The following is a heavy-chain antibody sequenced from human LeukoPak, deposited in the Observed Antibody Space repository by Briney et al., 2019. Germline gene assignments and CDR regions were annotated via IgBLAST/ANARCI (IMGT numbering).Heavy chain of an antibody. CDR2: ISSSGSTI. Sequence: GGTLRLSCAASGFTFSDYYMSWIRQAPGKGLEWVSYISSSGSTIYYADSLKRRFTISRDNATNSLYLQMNTLSAEDTAVYYWARPPAPYCYDSSLGAFDIRGQGTMVTVSS. CDR1: GFTFSDYY. J-gene: IGHJ3*02. D-gene: IGHD3-22*01. V-gene: IGHV3-11*04. CDR3: ARPPAPYCYDSSLGAFDI.